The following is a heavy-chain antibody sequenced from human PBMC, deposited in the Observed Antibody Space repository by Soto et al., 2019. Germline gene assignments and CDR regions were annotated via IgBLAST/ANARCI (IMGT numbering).Heavy chain of an antibody. CDR2: IYPGDSDT. CDR3: ASQAAARPDFDY. D-gene: IGHD6-13*01. V-gene: IGHV5-51*01. Sequence: GESLKISCKGSGYSFTSYWIGWVRQMPGKGLEWVGIIYPGDSDTRYSPSFQGPVTISADKSISTAYLQCSSLKASAAAMYYCASQAAARPDFDYWGQGTLVTVSS. J-gene: IGHJ4*02. CDR1: GYSFTSYW.